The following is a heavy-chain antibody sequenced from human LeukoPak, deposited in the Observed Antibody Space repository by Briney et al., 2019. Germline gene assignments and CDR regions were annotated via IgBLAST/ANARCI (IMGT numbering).Heavy chain of an antibody. V-gene: IGHV3-66*02. CDR1: GFTVRTNY. J-gene: IGHJ4*02. Sequence: PGGSLRLSCVASGFTVRTNYMSWVRQAPGKGLEWVSVIYNTGATYYADSVRGRFNISRDNSKDTVYLQMSSLRPEDTAVYFCVGSFWGYQFDHWGQGTLVTVSS. D-gene: IGHD7-27*01. CDR3: VGSFWGYQFDH. CDR2: IYNTGAT.